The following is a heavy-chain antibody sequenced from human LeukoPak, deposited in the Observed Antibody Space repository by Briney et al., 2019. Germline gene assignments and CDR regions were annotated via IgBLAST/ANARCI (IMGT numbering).Heavy chain of an antibody. V-gene: IGHV3-9*01. J-gene: IGHJ4*02. CDR1: GFTFDDYA. Sequence: GRSLRLSCAASGFTFDDYAMHWVRQAPGKGLEWVSGISWNSGSIGYADSVKGRFTISRDNAKNSLYLQMNSLRAEDTVLYYCAKDESPMGIAAADYWGQGTLVTVPS. CDR2: ISWNSGSI. D-gene: IGHD6-13*01. CDR3: AKDESPMGIAAADY.